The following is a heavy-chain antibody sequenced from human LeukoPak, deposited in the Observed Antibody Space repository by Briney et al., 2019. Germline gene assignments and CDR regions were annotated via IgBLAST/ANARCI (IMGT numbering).Heavy chain of an antibody. CDR3: AKWGDYDILTGYYDSDY. Sequence: QSGASLRLSCAASGFTFSNYAMSWVRQAPGKGLEWVSAVSGRDDSTYYADSVKGRFTISRDNSKSTLYLQMNSLRAEDTAVYYCAKWGDYDILTGYYDSDYWGQGTLVTVSS. V-gene: IGHV3-23*01. CDR1: GFTFSNYA. D-gene: IGHD3-9*01. J-gene: IGHJ4*02. CDR2: VSGRDDST.